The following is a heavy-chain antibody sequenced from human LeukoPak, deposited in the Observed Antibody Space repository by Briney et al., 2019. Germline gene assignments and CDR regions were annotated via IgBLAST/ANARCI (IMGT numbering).Heavy chain of an antibody. CDR3: ARGSRLTGASDI. CDR1: GGSFSGYY. J-gene: IGHJ3*02. Sequence: SETLSLTCALYGGSFSGYYWSWIRQPPGKGLEWIGEINHSGSTNYNPSLKSRVTISLDTSKNQFSLKLSSVTAADTAVYYCARGSRLTGASDIWGQGTMVTVSS. D-gene: IGHD3-9*01. CDR2: INHSGST. V-gene: IGHV4-34*01.